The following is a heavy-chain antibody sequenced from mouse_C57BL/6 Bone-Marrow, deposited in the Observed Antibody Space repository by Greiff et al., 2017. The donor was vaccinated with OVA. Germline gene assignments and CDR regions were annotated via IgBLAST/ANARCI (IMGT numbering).Heavy chain of an antibody. J-gene: IGHJ3*01. CDR3: ARSGLEAY. CDR2: IYPRSGNT. D-gene: IGHD2-2*01. Sequence: VMLVESGAELARPGASVKLSCKASGYTFTSYGISWVKQRTGQGLEWIGEIYPRSGNTYYNEKFKGKATLTADKSSSTAYMELRSLTSEDSAVYFCARSGLEAYWGQGTLVTVSA. CDR1: GYTFTSYG. V-gene: IGHV1-81*01.